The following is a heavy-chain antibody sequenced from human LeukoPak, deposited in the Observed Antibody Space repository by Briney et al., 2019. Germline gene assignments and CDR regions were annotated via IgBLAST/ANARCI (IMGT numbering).Heavy chain of an antibody. V-gene: IGHV3-66*02. CDR2: IYSHGST. J-gene: IGHJ4*02. CDR1: GVTVSRDY. D-gene: IGHD2-21*02. CDR3: ARGGGAFCGGDCYRNFDY. Sequence: GGSLRLSCAASGVTVSRDYMSWVRQAPGKGLEWVSVIYSHGSTYYSGSVTGRFTISRDESKNTLSLQMNSLRDEDTAVYCCARGGGAFCGGDCYRNFDYWGTGTLVTVSS.